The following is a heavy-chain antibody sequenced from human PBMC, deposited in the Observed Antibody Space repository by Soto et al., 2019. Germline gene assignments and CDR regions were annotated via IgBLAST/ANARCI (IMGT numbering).Heavy chain of an antibody. CDR2: INHSGST. CDR1: GGSFSGYY. V-gene: IGHV4-34*01. D-gene: IGHD3-10*01. Sequence: SETLSLTCAVYGGSFSGYYWSWIRQPPGKGLEWIGEINHSGSTNYNPSLKSRVTISVDTSKNQFSLKLSSVTAADTAVYYCARGLRITMVRGPRSKAFDIWGQGTMVTVSS. CDR3: ARGLRITMVRGPRSKAFDI. J-gene: IGHJ3*02.